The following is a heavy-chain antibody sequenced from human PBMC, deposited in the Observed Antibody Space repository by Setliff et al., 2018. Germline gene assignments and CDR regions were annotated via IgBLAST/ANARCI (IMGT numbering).Heavy chain of an antibody. CDR1: GGSISSGSYY. D-gene: IGHD3-10*01. Sequence: PSETLSLTCAVSGGSISSGSYYWSWIRQPAGKGLEWVGRLHTSGSTNYNPSLKSRLTISVDASTNQFSLKMTSLTVADTAVYFCARDKWVLVRTHNYYYVDIWGKGTTVTVSS. CDR3: ARDKWVLVRTHNYYYVDI. V-gene: IGHV4-61*02. CDR2: LHTSGST. J-gene: IGHJ6*03.